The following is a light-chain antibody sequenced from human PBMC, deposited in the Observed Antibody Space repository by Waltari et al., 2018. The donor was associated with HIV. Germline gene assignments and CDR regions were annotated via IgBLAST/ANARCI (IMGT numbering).Light chain of an antibody. V-gene: IGLV2-14*01. J-gene: IGLJ3*02. CDR1: SSDVGGYNY. CDR2: EVI. Sequence: QSALTQPASVSGSPGQSITISCTGTSSDVGGYNYVSWYQQHPGKAPKLIIYEVINRPSGVSNRFSGSKSCNTASLTISGLQAEDEADYYCSSYTSSSTRVFGGGTKLTVL. CDR3: SSYTSSSTRV.